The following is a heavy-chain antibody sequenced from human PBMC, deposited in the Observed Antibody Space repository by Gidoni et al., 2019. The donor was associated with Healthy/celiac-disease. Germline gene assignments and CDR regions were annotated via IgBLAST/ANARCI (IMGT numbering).Heavy chain of an antibody. CDR1: GYRFTSYW. CDR3: ARRGCRSSWYGTFDI. Sequence: VQLVQSGAEVTKPGESLKIPCKGSGYRFTSYWIGWVRQMPGKGLEWMGIIYPGDSDTRYSQSFEGQVTISADKSISTAYLQWSSLKASDAAMYCCARRGCRSSWYGTFDIWGQGTMVTVSS. V-gene: IGHV5-51*03. D-gene: IGHD6-13*01. J-gene: IGHJ3*02. CDR2: IYPGDSDT.